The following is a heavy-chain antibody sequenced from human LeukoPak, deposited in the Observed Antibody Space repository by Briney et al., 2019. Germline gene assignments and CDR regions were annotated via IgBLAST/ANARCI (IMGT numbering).Heavy chain of an antibody. CDR2: INPNSGGT. V-gene: IGHV1-2*06. CDR3: ARAGLGTIFGAGYTWFDP. J-gene: IGHJ5*02. D-gene: IGHD3-3*01. Sequence: ASVKVSCKASGYTFTSYGISWVRQAPGQGLEWMGRINPNSGGTNYAQKFQGRVTMTRDTSISTAYMELSRLRSDDTAVYYCARAGLGTIFGAGYTWFDPWGQGTLVTVSS. CDR1: GYTFTSYG.